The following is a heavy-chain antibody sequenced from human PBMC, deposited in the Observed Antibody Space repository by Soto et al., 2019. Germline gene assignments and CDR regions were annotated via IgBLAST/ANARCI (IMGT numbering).Heavy chain of an antibody. CDR2: TSNSGST. D-gene: IGHD3-16*01. V-gene: IGHV4-31*01. CDR3: ARWGGSTKVDY. Sequence: QVQLQESGPGLVKPSQTLSLTCTVSGGSITSSGYYWSWIRQHPGEGLEWIGFTSNSGSTSYNPSLKSQVTISVDTSSNQFSLNLKSVTAADTAVYYCARWGGSTKVDYWGQGTLVTVSP. CDR1: GGSITSSGYY. J-gene: IGHJ4*02.